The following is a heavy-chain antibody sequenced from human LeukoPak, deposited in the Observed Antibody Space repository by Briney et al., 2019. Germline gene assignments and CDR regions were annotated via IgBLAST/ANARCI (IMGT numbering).Heavy chain of an antibody. D-gene: IGHD3-3*01. CDR3: ARGPPLRFLEWNYGMDV. CDR2: TYDSGST. CDR1: GGSIRSSYYY. J-gene: IGHJ6*02. Sequence: SETLSLTCTVSGGSIRSSYYYWGWIRQPPGKGLEWIGSTYDSGSTYYNPSLKSRVTISVDTSKNQFSLKLSSVTAADTAVYYCARGPPLRFLEWNYGMDVWGQGTTVTVSS. V-gene: IGHV4-39*01.